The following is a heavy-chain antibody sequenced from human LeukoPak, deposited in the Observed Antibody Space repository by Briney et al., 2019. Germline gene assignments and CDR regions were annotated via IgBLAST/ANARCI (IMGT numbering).Heavy chain of an antibody. Sequence: PGGSLRLSCAASGFTFSSYGMHWFRQAPGKGLEWVAFIRYDGSNKYYADSVKGRFTISRDNSKNTLYLQMNSLRAEDTAVYYCAKDELDYDFWSGPANYYYYYYMDVWGKGTTVTVSS. D-gene: IGHD3-3*01. J-gene: IGHJ6*03. CDR2: IRYDGSNK. CDR1: GFTFSSYG. V-gene: IGHV3-30*02. CDR3: AKDELDYDFWSGPANYYYYYYMDV.